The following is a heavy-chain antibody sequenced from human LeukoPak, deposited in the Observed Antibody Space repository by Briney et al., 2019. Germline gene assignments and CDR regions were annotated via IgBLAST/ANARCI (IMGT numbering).Heavy chain of an antibody. V-gene: IGHV4-59*01. CDR1: GGSISSYY. J-gene: IGHJ4*02. CDR3: ARGYYDSSGYPVFEDY. Sequence: SETLSLTCTVSGGSISSYYWSWIRQPPGKGLEWIGYIHYSGSTNYNPSLKSRVTISVDTSKNQFSLKLSSVTAADTAVYYCARGYYDSSGYPVFEDYWGQGTLVTVSS. CDR2: IHYSGST. D-gene: IGHD3-22*01.